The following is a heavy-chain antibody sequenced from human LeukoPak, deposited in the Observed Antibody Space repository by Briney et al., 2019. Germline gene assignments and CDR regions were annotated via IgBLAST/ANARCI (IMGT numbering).Heavy chain of an antibody. V-gene: IGHV4-59*01. CDR3: ARANSSSWYSSRATQYYFDY. D-gene: IGHD6-13*01. CDR1: GGSISSYY. J-gene: IGHJ4*02. CDR2: IYYSGST. Sequence: SETLPLTCTVSGGSISSYYWSWIRQPPGKGLEWIGYIYYSGSTNYNPSLKSRVTISVDTSKNQFSLKLSSVTAADTAVYYCARANSSSWYSSRATQYYFDYWGQGTLVTVSS.